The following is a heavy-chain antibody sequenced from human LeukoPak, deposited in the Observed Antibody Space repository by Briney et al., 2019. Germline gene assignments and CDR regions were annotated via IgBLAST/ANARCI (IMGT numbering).Heavy chain of an antibody. CDR2: IIPIFGTA. V-gene: IGHV1-69*13. J-gene: IGHJ4*02. CDR1: GGTFSSYA. CDR3: ARLIAVAGTKDY. D-gene: IGHD6-19*01. Sequence: VASVKVSCKASGGTFSSYAISWVRQAPGQGLEWMGGIIPIFGTANYAQKFQGRVTITADESTSTAYMELSSLRSEDTAVYYCARLIAVAGTKDYWGQGTLVTVSS.